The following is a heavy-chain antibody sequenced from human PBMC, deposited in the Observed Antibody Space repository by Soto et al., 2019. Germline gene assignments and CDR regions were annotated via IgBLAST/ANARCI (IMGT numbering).Heavy chain of an antibody. Sequence: PGGSLRLSCVASGLTFGSRAMSWVRQAPGEGLQWVATITDTGGDAKYADSVRGRFVISRDNSQKTLYLQMTSLTAEDSAMYFCARGSTDSYPGSRIFDLWGRGTLVTVSS. J-gene: IGHJ4*02. CDR3: ARGSTDSYPGSRIFDL. CDR1: GLTFGSRA. V-gene: IGHV3-23*01. CDR2: ITDTGGDA. D-gene: IGHD3-10*01.